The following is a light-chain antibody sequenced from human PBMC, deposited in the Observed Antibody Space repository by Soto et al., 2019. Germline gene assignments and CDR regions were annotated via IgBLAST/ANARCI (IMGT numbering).Light chain of an antibody. CDR3: QTWDTGARVV. CDR2: LSSDGSH. CDR1: SGHSSYA. Sequence: QLVLTQSPSASASLGASVKLTCTLSSGHSSYAIAWHQQQPEKGPRYLMKLSSDGSHSNGDGIPDRFSGSSSGAERYLTISSRQSEDEADYYCQTWDTGARVVFGGGTKLTVL. J-gene: IGLJ2*01. V-gene: IGLV4-69*01.